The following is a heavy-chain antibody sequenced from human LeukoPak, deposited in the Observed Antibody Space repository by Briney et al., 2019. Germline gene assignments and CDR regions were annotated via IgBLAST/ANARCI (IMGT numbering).Heavy chain of an antibody. D-gene: IGHD6-13*01. CDR1: GFTFSSYA. V-gene: IGHV3-23*01. J-gene: IGHJ4*02. Sequence: GGSLRLSCGASGFTFSSYAMNWVRQAPGKGLEWVSAISGSGGSTYYADSVKGRFTISRDNSKNTLYLQMNSLRAEDTAVYYCAKGTAESSGWYEGYFDYWGQGTLVTVSS. CDR3: AKGTAESSGWYEGYFDY. CDR2: ISGSGGST.